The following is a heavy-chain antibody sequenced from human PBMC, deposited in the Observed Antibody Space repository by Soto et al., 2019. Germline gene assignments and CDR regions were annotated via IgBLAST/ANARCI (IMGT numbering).Heavy chain of an antibody. D-gene: IGHD3-10*01. Sequence: SETLSLTCAVSCGSISSRNWWSWVRQPPGKGLEWIGEIYHSGNTNYNPSLKSRVTISVDKSKNQFSLKLNSMTAADTAAYYCARHNYGSGSTYFDYWGQGTLVTSPQ. CDR2: IYHSGNT. V-gene: IGHV4-4*02. CDR3: ARHNYGSGSTYFDY. CDR1: CGSISSRNW. J-gene: IGHJ4*02.